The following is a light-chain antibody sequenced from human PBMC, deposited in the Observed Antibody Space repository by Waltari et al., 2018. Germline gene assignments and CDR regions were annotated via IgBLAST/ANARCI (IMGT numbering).Light chain of an antibody. CDR1: SSDFGGNNY. Sequence: QSALTQPRSVSGSPGQSVTISCPGTSSDFGGNNYVSWYQHHPGKAPKVMIYDVSKRPSGVPDRFSGSKSGNTASLTISGLQGEDEADYYCCSYAGIYMYVFGTGTKVTVL. CDR2: DVS. CDR3: CSYAGIYMYV. J-gene: IGLJ1*01. V-gene: IGLV2-11*01.